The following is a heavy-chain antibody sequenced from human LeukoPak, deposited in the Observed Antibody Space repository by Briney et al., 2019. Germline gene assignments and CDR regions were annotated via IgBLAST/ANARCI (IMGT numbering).Heavy chain of an antibody. J-gene: IGHJ4*02. CDR2: ISSDSGTI. CDR1: GLTFSTYS. CDR3: AKDMVDDFWSGPETEPGFDY. V-gene: IGHV3-48*01. D-gene: IGHD3-3*01. Sequence: PGGSLRLSCGASGLTFSTYSMNWVRQAPGKGLEWVSYISSDSGTIYYADSVKGRFTISRDNAKNSLYLQMNSLRAEDMALYYCAKDMVDDFWSGPETEPGFDYWGQGTLVTVSS.